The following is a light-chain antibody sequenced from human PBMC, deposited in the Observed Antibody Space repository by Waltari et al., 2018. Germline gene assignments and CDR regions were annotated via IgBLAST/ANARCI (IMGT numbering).Light chain of an antibody. CDR2: DAS. CDR1: QTIRRH. CDR3: KQSDSLPYI. Sequence: DIQMTQSPSSLSASVGDRVTITCRASQTIRRHLNWYQQKPGKVPKLLIHDASSLQSGVPSRFSGSDSGTDFTLTISSLQLEDFATYYCKQSDSLPYIFGQGTKLEIK. J-gene: IGKJ2*01. V-gene: IGKV1-39*01.